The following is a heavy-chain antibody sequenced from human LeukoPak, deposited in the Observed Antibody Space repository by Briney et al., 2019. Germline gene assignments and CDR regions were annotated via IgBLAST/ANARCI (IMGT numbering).Heavy chain of an antibody. V-gene: IGHV1-8*01. D-gene: IGHD3-10*01. CDR1: GYTFTSYD. CDR3: ATHTYYYSSGSFAC. J-gene: IGHJ4*02. Sequence: ASVKVSCKASGYTFTSYDINWVRQATGQGPEWMGWMNPSSGNTGYAQRFQGRVSMTRDTSTNTAYLELSSLRSEDTAVYYCATHTYYYSSGSFACWGQGTLVTVSS. CDR2: MNPSSGNT.